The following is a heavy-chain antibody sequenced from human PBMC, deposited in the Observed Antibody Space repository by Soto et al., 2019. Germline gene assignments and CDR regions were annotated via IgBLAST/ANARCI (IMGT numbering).Heavy chain of an antibody. J-gene: IGHJ5*02. CDR2: IKSRTHGGTA. CDR3: TSDVGHMSLPLFSS. V-gene: IGHV3-15*05. Sequence: GGSLSLSCATSGFNFADAWMGWVRQPPGRGLEWIGRIKSRTHGGTADFPAPLKGRFSISRDDSTSTLYLLMTSLQTEDTAVYHCTSDVGHMSLPLFSSWGQGTLVTVSS. CDR1: GFNFADAW. D-gene: IGHD3-16*01.